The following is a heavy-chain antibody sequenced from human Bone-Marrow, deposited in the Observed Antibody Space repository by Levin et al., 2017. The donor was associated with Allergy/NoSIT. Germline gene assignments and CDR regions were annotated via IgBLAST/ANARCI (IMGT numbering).Heavy chain of an antibody. J-gene: IGHJ5*02. D-gene: IGHD4-17*01. CDR3: ARHIMTTVTTWFDP. Sequence: SQTLSLTCTVSGGSISSYYWSWIRQPPGKGLEWIGYIYYSGSTNYNPSLKSRVTISVDTSKNQFSLKLSSVTAADTAVYYCARHIMTTVTTWFDPWGQGTLVTVSS. CDR1: GGSISSYY. CDR2: IYYSGST. V-gene: IGHV4-59*08.